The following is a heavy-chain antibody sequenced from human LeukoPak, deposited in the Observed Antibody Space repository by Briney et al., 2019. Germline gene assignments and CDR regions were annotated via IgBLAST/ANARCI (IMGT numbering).Heavy chain of an antibody. D-gene: IGHD5-24*01. V-gene: IGHV1-2*06. CDR2: LNPNTGHA. Sequence: GASVKVSCKASGGTFSSYAISWVRQAPGQGPEWMGRLNPNTGHAVYAFKFQGRVTITGDTSSNTAYMEVTRLTSDDAALYYCAKDRDGANRIILWGQGTLVTVSS. J-gene: IGHJ4*02. CDR3: AKDRDGANRIIL. CDR1: GGTFSSYA.